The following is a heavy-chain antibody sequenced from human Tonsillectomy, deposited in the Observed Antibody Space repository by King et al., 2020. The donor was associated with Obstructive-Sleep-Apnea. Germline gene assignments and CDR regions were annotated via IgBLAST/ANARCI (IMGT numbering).Heavy chain of an antibody. V-gene: IGHV1-24*01. J-gene: IGHJ5*02. CDR1: GYTLIEYS. CDR2: FDPENVET. D-gene: IGHD3-9*01. CDR3: ATRSNYDILPGSGYSRFDP. Sequence: VQMVQSGGEVKKPGASVKVSCKGFGYTLIEYSMYWVGQAPGKGLAGIGGFDPENVETIYAKKVLGRFTMTEEKSTDTGYMELNSLRSDDTAIYYCATRSNYDILPGSGYSRFDPWGQGTLVTVSS.